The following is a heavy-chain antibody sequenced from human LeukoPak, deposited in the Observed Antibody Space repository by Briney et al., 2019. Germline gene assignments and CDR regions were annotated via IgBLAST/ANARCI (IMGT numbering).Heavy chain of an antibody. Sequence: GGSLRLFCAASGFTFSSYAMHWVRQAPGKGLEGVAVISYDGSNKYYADSVKGRFTISRDNSKNTLYLQMNSLRAEDTAVYYCARDVSCSSTSCYYMDVWGKGTTVTVSS. CDR1: GFTFSSYA. D-gene: IGHD2-2*01. CDR3: ARDVSCSSTSCYYMDV. V-gene: IGHV3-30-3*01. CDR2: ISYDGSNK. J-gene: IGHJ6*03.